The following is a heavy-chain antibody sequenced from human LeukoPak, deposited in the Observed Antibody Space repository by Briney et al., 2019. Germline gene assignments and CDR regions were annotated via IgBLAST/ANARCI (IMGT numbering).Heavy chain of an antibody. Sequence: GGSLRLPCAASGFTFSSYSMNWVRQAPGKGLEWVSSISSSSSYIYYADSVKGRFTISRDNAKNSLYLQMNSLRAEDTAVYYCARGVRGSGWYDYWGQGTLVTVSS. CDR2: ISSSSSYI. CDR1: GFTFSSYS. CDR3: ARGVRGSGWYDY. D-gene: IGHD6-19*01. J-gene: IGHJ4*02. V-gene: IGHV3-21*01.